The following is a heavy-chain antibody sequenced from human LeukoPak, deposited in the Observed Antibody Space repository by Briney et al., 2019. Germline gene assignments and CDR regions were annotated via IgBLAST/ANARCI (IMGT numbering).Heavy chain of an antibody. D-gene: IGHD2-21*01. J-gene: IGHJ4*02. CDR1: GGSISSSSYY. V-gene: IGHV4-39*07. CDR3: AREAVVLDY. Sequence: NPSETLSLTCTVSGGSISSSSYYWGWIRQPPGKGLEWIGSIYYSGSTYYNPSLKSRVTISVDTSKNQFSLKLSSVTAADTAVYYCAREAVVLDYWGQGTLVTVSS. CDR2: IYYSGST.